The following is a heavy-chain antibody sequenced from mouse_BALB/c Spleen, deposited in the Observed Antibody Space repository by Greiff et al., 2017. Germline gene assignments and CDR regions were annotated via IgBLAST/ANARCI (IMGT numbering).Heavy chain of an antibody. CDR2: IWAGGST. D-gene: IGHD1-1*01. CDR1: GFSLTSYG. Sequence: VQGVESGPGLVAPSQSLSITCTVSGFSLTSYGVHWVRQPPGKGLEWLGVIWAGGSTNYNSALMSRLSISKDNSKSQVFLKMNSLQTDDTAMYYCARGGYYGSRKGAMDYWGQGTSVTVSS. J-gene: IGHJ4*01. CDR3: ARGGYYGSRKGAMDY. V-gene: IGHV2-9*02.